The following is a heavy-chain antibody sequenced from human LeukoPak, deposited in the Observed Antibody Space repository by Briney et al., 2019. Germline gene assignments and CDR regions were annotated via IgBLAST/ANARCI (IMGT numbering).Heavy chain of an antibody. CDR1: GFTVTSSY. CDR2: IYPTGAT. Sequence: GGSLRLSCAASGFTVTSSYMTWVRQPRGKGLEWVSVIYPTGATYYADSVKGRFTISRDNSKNKVSLQMNSLRADDTALYYCARRILGPIDDWGQGTLVTVSS. D-gene: IGHD2/OR15-2a*01. V-gene: IGHV3-53*03. J-gene: IGHJ4*02. CDR3: ARRILGPIDD.